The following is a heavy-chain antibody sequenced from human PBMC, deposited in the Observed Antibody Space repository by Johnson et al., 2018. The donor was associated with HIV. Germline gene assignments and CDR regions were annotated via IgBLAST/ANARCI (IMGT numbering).Heavy chain of an antibody. Sequence: VQLVESGGGVVRPGGSLRLSCAASGFPFDDHGMSWVRQAPGKGLEWVSSINWNGGSTGYGDSVKGRFTISRDNAKNSLYLQMNRLRAEDTALYYCARDSPDYYDTTDSDSFHIWGQGTMVTVSS. CDR2: INWNGGST. CDR1: GFPFDDHG. V-gene: IGHV3-20*04. D-gene: IGHD3-22*01. J-gene: IGHJ3*02. CDR3: ARDSPDYYDTTDSDSFHI.